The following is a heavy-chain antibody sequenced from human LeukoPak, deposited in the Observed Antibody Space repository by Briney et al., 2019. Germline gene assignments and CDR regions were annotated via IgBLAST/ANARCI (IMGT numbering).Heavy chain of an antibody. CDR2: IIPIFGTA. Sequence: ASVKVSCKASGGTFSSYAISGVRQAPGQGLEWTGGIIPIFGTANYAQKFQGRVTITADESTSTAYMELSSLRSEDTAVYYCARGNYYGSGSYYTVPHDYWGQGTLVTVSS. D-gene: IGHD3-10*01. CDR1: GGTFSSYA. J-gene: IGHJ4*02. V-gene: IGHV1-69*13. CDR3: ARGNYYGSGSYYTVPHDY.